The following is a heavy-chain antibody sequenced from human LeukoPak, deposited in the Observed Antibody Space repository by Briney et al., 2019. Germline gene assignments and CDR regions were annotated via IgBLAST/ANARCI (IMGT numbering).Heavy chain of an antibody. D-gene: IGHD2-2*01. J-gene: IGHJ6*03. V-gene: IGHV1-18*01. CDR3: ARGPIIDIVIIPAADDYYYMDV. CDR2: ISAYNGNT. Sequence: ASVKVSCKASGYTFRSYGISWVRQAPGQGLEWMGWISAYNGNTNSAQKIQGRVTMTTDTSTSTAYMELRSLRSDDTAVYYCARGPIIDIVIIPAADDYYYMDVWGKGTTVTISS. CDR1: GYTFRSYG.